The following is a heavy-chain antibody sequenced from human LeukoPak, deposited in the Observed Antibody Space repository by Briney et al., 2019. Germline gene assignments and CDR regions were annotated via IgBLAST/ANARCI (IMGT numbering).Heavy chain of an antibody. V-gene: IGHV4-61*02. D-gene: IGHD3/OR15-3a*01. Sequence: PSEPLSLTCTVSGGSISSGSYYWSWIRQPAGKGLEWIGRIYTSGSTNYNPSLKSRVTISVDTSKNQFSLKLSSVTAADTAVYYCARQTGSGLFILPGGQGTLVTVSS. CDR3: ARQTGSGLFILP. CDR2: IYTSGST. CDR1: GGSISSGSYY. J-gene: IGHJ4*02.